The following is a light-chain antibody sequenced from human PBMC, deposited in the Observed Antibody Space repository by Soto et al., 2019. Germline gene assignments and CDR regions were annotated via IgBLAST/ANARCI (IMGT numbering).Light chain of an antibody. J-gene: IGKJ4*01. V-gene: IGKV1-27*01. CDR3: QKYTYGPT. CDR1: QGISNY. CDR2: AAS. Sequence: DIQMTQSPSSLSASVGDRVTITCRASQGISNYLAWYQQIPGKVPKRLISAASTLQSGVPYRFSGSGSGTDFALTISSLQPEDVATYYFQKYTYGPTFGGGTKVEIK.